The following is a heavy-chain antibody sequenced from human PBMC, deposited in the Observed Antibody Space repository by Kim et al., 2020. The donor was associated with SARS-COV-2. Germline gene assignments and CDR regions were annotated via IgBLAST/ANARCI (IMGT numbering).Heavy chain of an antibody. D-gene: IGHD6-6*01. V-gene: IGHV3-30*03. J-gene: IGHJ4*02. CDR3: VRGTMRARQHFDY. CDR2: ISFDGRDT. Sequence: GWSLRLSCVASGFTFGTYGMHWVRQAPGKGPEWVAAISFDGRDTYYGDSVSGRFTISRDNSKNTLYLQMHSLRSEDTALFYCVRGTMRARQHFDYWGQGALVTVSS. CDR1: GFTFGTYG.